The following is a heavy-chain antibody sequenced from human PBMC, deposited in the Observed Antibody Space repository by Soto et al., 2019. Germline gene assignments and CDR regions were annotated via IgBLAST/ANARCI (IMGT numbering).Heavy chain of an antibody. V-gene: IGHV6-1*01. CDR3: TTGATSGRYGNYYYGIDV. D-gene: IGHD3-3*01. Sequence: SQTLSLTCAISGDSVASNSAAWNWIRQSPSRGLEWLGRTYYRSKWYTDYAESVKSRITINPDTSKNQVSLQLKSVTPEDTAVYCCTTGATSGRYGNYYYGIDVWGQGTTVTASS. CDR1: GDSVASNSAA. J-gene: IGHJ6*02. CDR2: TYYRSKWYT.